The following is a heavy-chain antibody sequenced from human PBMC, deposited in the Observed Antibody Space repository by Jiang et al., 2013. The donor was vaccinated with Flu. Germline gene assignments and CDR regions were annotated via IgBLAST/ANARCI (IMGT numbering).Heavy chain of an antibody. CDR3: ARQDWDSGWYSVDFDY. Sequence: LLKPSETLSLTCTVSGGSISSSSYYWGWIRQPPGKGLEWIGSIYYSGSTYYNPSLKSRVTISVDTSKNQFSLKLSSVTAADTAVYFRARQDWDSGWYSVDFDYWGQGTLVTVSS. J-gene: IGHJ4*02. CDR1: GGSISSSSYY. V-gene: IGHV4-39*07. CDR2: IYYSGST. D-gene: IGHD6-19*01.